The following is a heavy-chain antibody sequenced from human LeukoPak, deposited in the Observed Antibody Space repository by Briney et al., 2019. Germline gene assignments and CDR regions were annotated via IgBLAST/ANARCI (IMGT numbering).Heavy chain of an antibody. Sequence: GGSLRLSCAASGFTFSSYSMNWVRQAPGKGLEWVSYISSSSSTIYYADSVKGRFTISRHNSKNTLYLQMNSLRAEDTAVYYCAKDRYYGSGSDLDYWGQGTLVTVSS. CDR1: GFTFSSYS. V-gene: IGHV3-48*01. J-gene: IGHJ4*02. CDR2: ISSSSSTI. D-gene: IGHD3-10*01. CDR3: AKDRYYGSGSDLDY.